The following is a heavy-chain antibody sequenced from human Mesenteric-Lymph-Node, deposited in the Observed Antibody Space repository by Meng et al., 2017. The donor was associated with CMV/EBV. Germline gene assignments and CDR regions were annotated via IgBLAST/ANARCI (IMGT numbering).Heavy chain of an antibody. J-gene: IGHJ6*02. CDR3: AKGLGYCSSTSCYSYYYYGMDV. CDR2: IYSGST. D-gene: IGHD2-2*02. V-gene: IGHV4-59*01. CDR1: GDSMTRYF. Sequence: SETLSLTCTVSGDSMTRYFWSWVRQPPGQGLEWIGCIYSGSTNYNPSLKSRATLSVDPSKNQLSLKLRSVTAADTAVYYCAKGLGYCSSTSCYSYYYYGMDVWGQGTTVTVSS.